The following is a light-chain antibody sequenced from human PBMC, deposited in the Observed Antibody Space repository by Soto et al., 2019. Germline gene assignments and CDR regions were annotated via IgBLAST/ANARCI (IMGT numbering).Light chain of an antibody. CDR3: QQYSSSPPVT. CDR2: GAS. Sequence: EIVLTQSPGTLSLSPGEIATLSCRASQSVSSSYLAWYQQKPGQAPRLLIYGASGRATGIPDRLSGSGSGTDFTLTISRLEPEDFAVYYCQQYSSSPPVTFGQGTRLEIK. CDR1: QSVSSSY. J-gene: IGKJ5*01. V-gene: IGKV3-20*01.